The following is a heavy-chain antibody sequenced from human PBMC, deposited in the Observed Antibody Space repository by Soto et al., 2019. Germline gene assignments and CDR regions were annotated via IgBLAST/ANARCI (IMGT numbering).Heavy chain of an antibody. D-gene: IGHD3-3*01. V-gene: IGHV3-21*01. J-gene: IGHJ4*02. Sequence: GGSLRLSCAASGFTFSSYSMNWVRQAPGKGLEWVSSISSSSSYIYYADSVKGRFTISRDNAKNSLYLQMNSLRAEDTAVYYWARDFNYPFSVWSGSPMTYYFDYWGQGTLVTVS. CDR1: GFTFSSYS. CDR3: ARDFNYPFSVWSGSPMTYYFDY. CDR2: ISSSSSYI.